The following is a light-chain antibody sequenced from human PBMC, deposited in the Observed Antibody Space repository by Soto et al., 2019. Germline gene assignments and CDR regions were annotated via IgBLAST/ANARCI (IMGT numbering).Light chain of an antibody. Sequence: QPVLTQPPSVSGATGQTVTIFCTGSSSNIGAGYDVHWYQQLPGTAPKLLSDGNSNRPSGVPDRFSGSKSGTSSSLAITGLQAEDEADYYCQSYDSSLSGCYVFGTGTKVTV. CDR1: SSNIGAGYD. CDR2: GNS. V-gene: IGLV1-40*01. J-gene: IGLJ1*01. CDR3: QSYDSSLSGCYV.